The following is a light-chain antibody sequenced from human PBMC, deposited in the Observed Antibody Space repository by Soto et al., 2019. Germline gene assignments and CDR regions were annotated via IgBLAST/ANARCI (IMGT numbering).Light chain of an antibody. CDR1: QSVLYSSNNKNY. J-gene: IGKJ1*01. Sequence: DIVMTQSPDSLAVSLGERATINCKSSQSVLYSSNNKNYLAWYQQKPGQPPKLLIYWASTRESGVPDRFSGSGFGTDFTLTITSLRAEDWPVYYGQKYYSTPWTFGQGTKVEIK. CDR2: WAS. CDR3: QKYYSTPWT. V-gene: IGKV4-1*01.